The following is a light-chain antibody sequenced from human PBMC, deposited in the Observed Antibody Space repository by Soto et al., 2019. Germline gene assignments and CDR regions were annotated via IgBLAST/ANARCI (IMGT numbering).Light chain of an antibody. J-gene: IGKJ1*01. CDR2: KAS. Sequence: DIQLTQSPSTLSASVGDRVTLTCRASQSIMTWLAWYQQKPGKAPKLLIYKASSLQSGVPSRFRGSGSETEFTLTISSLQPDDFATYYCQQYNSYTRTFGQGTKVEI. CDR1: QSIMTW. V-gene: IGKV1-5*03. CDR3: QQYNSYTRT.